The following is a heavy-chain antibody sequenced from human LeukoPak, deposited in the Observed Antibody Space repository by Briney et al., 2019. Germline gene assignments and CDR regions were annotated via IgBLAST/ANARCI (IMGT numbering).Heavy chain of an antibody. J-gene: IGHJ4*02. V-gene: IGHV4-34*01. CDR1: GGSFSGYY. CDR3: ASSRSPKGQVVIDY. CDR2: INHSGST. Sequence: PSETLSLTCAVYGGSFSGYYWSWIRQPPGKGLEWIGEINHSGSTNYNPSLKSRVTISVDTSKNQFSLKLSSVTAADTAVYYCASSRSPKGQVVIDYWGQGTLVTVSS. D-gene: IGHD3-22*01.